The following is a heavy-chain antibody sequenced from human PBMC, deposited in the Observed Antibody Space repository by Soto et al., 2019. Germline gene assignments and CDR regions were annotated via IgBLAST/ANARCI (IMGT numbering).Heavy chain of an antibody. D-gene: IGHD1-26*01. J-gene: IGHJ4*02. V-gene: IGHV4-31*03. CDR2: IYYSGTT. CDR3: ASTYYTGDSGPYDY. Sequence: LSLTCTVSGDSISSGGYYWSWIRQHPGKGLEWIGYIYYSGTTYYNPSLESRVSISADTSENQFSLKLKSVTVADTAVYYCASTYYTGDSGPYDYWGQGTLVT. CDR1: GDSISSGGYY.